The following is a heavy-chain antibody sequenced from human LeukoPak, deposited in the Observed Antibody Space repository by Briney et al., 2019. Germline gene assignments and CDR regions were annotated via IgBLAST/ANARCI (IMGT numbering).Heavy chain of an antibody. Sequence: PSETLSLTCDVYGGSFSDYCWSWIRQPPGKGLEWIGEIIQSGSTNYNPSLKSRVTISLDTSKNQFSLKLTSVTAADTAVYFCARHSGSYWYWGQGTLVTVSS. CDR1: GGSFSDYC. CDR2: IIQSGST. CDR3: ARHSGSYWY. V-gene: IGHV4-34*12. D-gene: IGHD1-26*01. J-gene: IGHJ4*02.